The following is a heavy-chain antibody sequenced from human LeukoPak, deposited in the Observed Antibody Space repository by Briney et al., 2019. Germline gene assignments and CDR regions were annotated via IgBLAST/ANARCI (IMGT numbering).Heavy chain of an antibody. CDR2: ISWNSGSI. CDR3: AKDIARGYSYGYRN. CDR1: GFTFYDYA. V-gene: IGHV3-9*01. J-gene: IGHJ4*02. D-gene: IGHD5-18*01. Sequence: GRSLRLSCAASGFTFYDYAMHWVRQAPGKGLEWVSGISWNSGSIGYADSVKGRFTISRDNAKNSLYLQMSSLRAEDTALYYCAKDIARGYSYGYRNWGQGTLVTVSS.